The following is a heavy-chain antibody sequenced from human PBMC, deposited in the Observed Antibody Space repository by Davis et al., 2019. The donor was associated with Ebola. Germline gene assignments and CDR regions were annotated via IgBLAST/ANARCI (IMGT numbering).Heavy chain of an antibody. J-gene: IGHJ4*02. D-gene: IGHD1-14*01. CDR3: VGDFTGIFDY. CDR1: GFTFDTYG. CDR2: ISWNGGIT. V-gene: IGHV3-20*04. Sequence: GESLKISCAASGFTFDTYGMTWVRQAPGKGLEWVSGISWNGGITGYAGSVKGRFTISRDNAKNSLYLQMNSLRAEDTALYYCVGDFTGIFDYWGQGTLVTVSS.